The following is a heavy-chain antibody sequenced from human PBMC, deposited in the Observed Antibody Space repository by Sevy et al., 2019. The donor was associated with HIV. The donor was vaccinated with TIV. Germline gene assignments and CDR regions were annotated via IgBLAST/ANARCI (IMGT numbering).Heavy chain of an antibody. D-gene: IGHD3-22*01. V-gene: IGHV3-30*18. CDR2: ISYDGSNK. CDR3: AKTYDSSGSPGYFDY. CDR1: GFTFSSYG. J-gene: IGHJ4*02. Sequence: GGSLRLSCAASGFTFSSYGMHWVRQAPGKGQEWVAVISYDGSNKYYADSVKGRFTISRDNSKNTLYLQMNSLRAEDTAVYYCAKTYDSSGSPGYFDYWGQGTLVTVSS.